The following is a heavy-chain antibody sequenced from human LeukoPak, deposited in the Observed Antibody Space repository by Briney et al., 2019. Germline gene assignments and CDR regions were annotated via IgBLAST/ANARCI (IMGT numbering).Heavy chain of an antibody. Sequence: ASVKVSCKASGYTFTCYGISWVRQAPGQGLEWMGWISAYNGNTNYAQKLQGRVTMTTDTSTSTAYMELRSLRSDDTAVYYCARSRRAAGYYYYYMDVWGKGTTVTISS. D-gene: IGHD6-13*01. CDR2: ISAYNGNT. CDR3: ARSRRAAGYYYYYMDV. V-gene: IGHV1-18*01. CDR1: GYTFTCYG. J-gene: IGHJ6*03.